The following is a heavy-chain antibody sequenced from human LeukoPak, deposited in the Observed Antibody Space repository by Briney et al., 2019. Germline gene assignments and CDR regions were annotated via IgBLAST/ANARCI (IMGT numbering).Heavy chain of an antibody. V-gene: IGHV1-46*01. Sequence: GASVKVYCKASGYTFTSYYMHWVRQAPGQGLEWMGIINPSGGSTSYAQKFQGRVTMTRDTSTSTVYMELSSLRSEDTAVYYCARDEATMIVVGSSFDYWGQGTLVTVSS. D-gene: IGHD3-22*01. CDR3: ARDEATMIVVGSSFDY. CDR1: GYTFTSYY. CDR2: INPSGGST. J-gene: IGHJ4*02.